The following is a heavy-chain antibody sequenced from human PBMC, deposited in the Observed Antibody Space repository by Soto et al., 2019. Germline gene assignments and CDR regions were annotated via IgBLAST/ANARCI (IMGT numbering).Heavy chain of an antibody. CDR1: VGSFNGYY. J-gene: IGHJ3*02. D-gene: IGHD2-15*01. Sequence: QVQLQQWGAGLLKPSETLSLTCAVYVGSFNGYYWSWIRQPPGKGLEWIGEISHNGNTNYNPSLKNRVTISVDTSKNQVSLKLSSVTAADTAVYYCARGYCTSDSCYPPDAFDIWGQGTMVTVSS. CDR3: ARGYCTSDSCYPPDAFDI. V-gene: IGHV4-34*01. CDR2: ISHNGNT.